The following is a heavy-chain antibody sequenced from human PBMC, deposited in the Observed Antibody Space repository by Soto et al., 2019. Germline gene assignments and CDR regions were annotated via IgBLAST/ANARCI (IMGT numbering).Heavy chain of an antibody. CDR2: ISYDGGYE. CDR1: RFAFSSYA. CDR3: AKGTTVTPRRYLAL. D-gene: IGHD4-17*01. V-gene: IGHV3-30*18. Sequence: QEQLVESGGGVVQPGKSLRLSCAASRFAFSSYAMHWVRQAPGKGLEWLAVISYDGGYENYADSVKGRFTVSRDNSKNTLWLQINSLRPEHTALYYCAKGTTVTPRRYLALWGQGALCYVSS. J-gene: IGHJ2*01.